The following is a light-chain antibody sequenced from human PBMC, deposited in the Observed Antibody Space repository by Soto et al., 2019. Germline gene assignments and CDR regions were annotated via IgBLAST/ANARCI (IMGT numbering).Light chain of an antibody. CDR1: QSVSSNY. J-gene: IGKJ5*01. CDR3: QQYSRSPIT. V-gene: IGKV3-20*01. Sequence: IVLTQSPGTLSLSPGERATLSCRASQSVSSNYLAWYQQKPGQAPRLLIYAASSRATGIPDRFSGRGSGTDFTLTISRLEPEDFVVYYCQQYSRSPITFAQGTRLEIK. CDR2: AAS.